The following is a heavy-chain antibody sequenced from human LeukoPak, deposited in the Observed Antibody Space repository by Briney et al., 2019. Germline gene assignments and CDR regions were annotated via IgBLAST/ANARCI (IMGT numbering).Heavy chain of an antibody. D-gene: IGHD7-27*01. CDR1: GFTFSTHS. CDR2: MDSSSGYI. J-gene: IGHJ4*02. CDR3: ARDPNWFDY. Sequence: GGSLGLSCAASGFTFSTHSMNWVRQAPGKGLEWVSSMDSSSGYIYYADSVKGRFTMSRDNAKNSLYLQMNSLTVEDTAVYYCARDPNWFDYRGQGTLVTVSS. V-gene: IGHV3-21*01.